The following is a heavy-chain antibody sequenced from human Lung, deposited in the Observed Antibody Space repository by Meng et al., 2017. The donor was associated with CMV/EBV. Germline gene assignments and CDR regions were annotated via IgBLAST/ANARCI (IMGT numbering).Heavy chain of an antibody. D-gene: IGHD3-3*01. Sequence: SETLSLXCAVYGGSFSGYYWSWIRQPPGKGLEWIGEINHSGSINYNPSLKSRVTISVDTSKDQFSLKLNSVTAADTAVYYCARAPIINDFWSGQVSNYFDNWGKGTLVTVSS. J-gene: IGHJ4*02. CDR3: ARAPIINDFWSGQVSNYFDN. CDR2: INHSGSI. V-gene: IGHV4-34*01. CDR1: GGSFSGYY.